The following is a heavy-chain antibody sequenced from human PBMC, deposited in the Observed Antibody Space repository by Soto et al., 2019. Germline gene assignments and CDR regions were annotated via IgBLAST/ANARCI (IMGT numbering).Heavy chain of an antibody. Sequence: GGSLRLSFAASGFTFSSYAMSWVRQAPGKGLEWVSAISGSGGSTYYADSVKGRFTITRDNSKNMLYLEMNSLTVEDTAVYYCVRRAQYFDGTGFHAFDIWGQGTRVTVSS. CDR1: GFTFSSYA. V-gene: IGHV3-23*01. CDR3: VRRAQYFDGTGFHAFDI. D-gene: IGHD3-22*01. CDR2: ISGSGGST. J-gene: IGHJ3*02.